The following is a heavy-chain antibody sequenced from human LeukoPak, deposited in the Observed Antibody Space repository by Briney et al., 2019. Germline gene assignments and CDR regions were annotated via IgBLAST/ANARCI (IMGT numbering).Heavy chain of an antibody. Sequence: PGGSLRLSCATSGFAFSYSEMTWVRQAPGKGLEWVSYISTTGSAIYYADSLKGRFTISRDNAKNSVYLQMNSLRAEDTGIYYCARVRMSIMDVWGQGTTVTVSS. J-gene: IGHJ6*02. CDR1: GFAFSYSE. V-gene: IGHV3-48*03. D-gene: IGHD6-6*01. CDR2: ISTTGSAI. CDR3: ARVRMSIMDV.